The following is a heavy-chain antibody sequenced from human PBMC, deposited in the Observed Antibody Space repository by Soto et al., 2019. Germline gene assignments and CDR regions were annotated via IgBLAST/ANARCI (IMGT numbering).Heavy chain of an antibody. CDR2: ISWNSGSI. J-gene: IGHJ3*02. V-gene: IGHV3-9*01. D-gene: IGHD6-13*01. Sequence: GGSLRLSCAASGFTFDDYAMHWVRQAPGKGLEWVSGISWNSGSIGDADSLKGRFTISRDNAKNSLYLQMNRLRAEDTALDYCAKDSSSWYGGDFDIWGQGTMVTVSS. CDR3: AKDSSSWYGGDFDI. CDR1: GFTFDDYA.